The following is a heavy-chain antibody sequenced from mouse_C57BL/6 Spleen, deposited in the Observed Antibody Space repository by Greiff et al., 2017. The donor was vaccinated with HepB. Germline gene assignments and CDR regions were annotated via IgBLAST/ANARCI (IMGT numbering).Heavy chain of an antibody. J-gene: IGHJ2*01. Sequence: LVESGPELVKPGASVKLSCKASGYTFTSYDINWVKQRPGQGLEWIGWIYPRDGSTKYNEKFKGKATLTVDTSSSTAYMELHSLTSEDSAVYFCARRGGAYYSNYFDYWGQGTTLTVSS. CDR1: GYTFTSYD. CDR3: ARRGGAYYSNYFDY. D-gene: IGHD2-5*01. V-gene: IGHV1-85*01. CDR2: IYPRDGST.